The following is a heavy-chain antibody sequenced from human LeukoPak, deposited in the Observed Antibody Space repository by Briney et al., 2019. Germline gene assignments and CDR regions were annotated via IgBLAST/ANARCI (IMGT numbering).Heavy chain of an antibody. CDR1: GYSISSGYY. V-gene: IGHV4-38-2*01. CDR3: ARLGYCSSTSCYYFDY. D-gene: IGHD2-2*01. J-gene: IGHJ4*02. Sequence: SETLSLTCAVSGYSISSGYYWGWIRQPPGNGLEWIGSIYHSGSTYYNPSLKSRVTISVDTSKNQFSLKLSSVTAADTAVYYCARLGYCSSTSCYYFDYWGQGTLVTVSS. CDR2: IYHSGST.